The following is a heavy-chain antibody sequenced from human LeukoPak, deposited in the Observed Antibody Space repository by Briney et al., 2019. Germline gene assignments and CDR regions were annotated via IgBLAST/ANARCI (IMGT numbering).Heavy chain of an antibody. CDR3: ARDPLSSYGLDY. CDR1: GFTFSSNW. Sequence: GGSLRLSCAASGFTFSSNWMSWVRQAPGKGLEWVANIKQDGSEKYYVDSVKGRFTISRDNAKNSLYLQMNSLRAEDTAVYYCARDPLSSYGLDYWGQGALVTVSS. J-gene: IGHJ4*02. CDR2: IKQDGSEK. D-gene: IGHD5-18*01. V-gene: IGHV3-7*03.